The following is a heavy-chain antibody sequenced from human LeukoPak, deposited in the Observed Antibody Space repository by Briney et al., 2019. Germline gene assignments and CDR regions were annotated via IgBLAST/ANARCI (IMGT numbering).Heavy chain of an antibody. CDR3: ARAFGSGSQVINYFDF. CDR2: IKSEGRTT. D-gene: IGHD3-10*01. CDR1: GFTFITHW. V-gene: IGHV3-74*01. J-gene: IGHJ4*02. Sequence: GGALRLSCAAYGFTFITHWMHWVRQAPGKGLVWVSSIKSEGRTTTYADSVKGRFTISRDNAKNMVYLQMNSLRAEDTAVYYCARAFGSGSQVINYFDFWGQGTLVTVSS.